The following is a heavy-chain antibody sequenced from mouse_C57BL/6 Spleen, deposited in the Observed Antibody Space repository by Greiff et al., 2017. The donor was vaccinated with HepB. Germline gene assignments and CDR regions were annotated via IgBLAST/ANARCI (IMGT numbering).Heavy chain of an antibody. CDR3: ARVGGSSYLDY. V-gene: IGHV1-42*01. CDR2: INPSTGGT. CDR1: GYSFTGYY. D-gene: IGHD1-1*01. Sequence: EVQLQQSGPELVKPGASVKISCKASGYSFTGYYINWVKQSPEKSLEWIGEINPSTGGTTYNQKFKAKATLTVDKSSSTAYMQLKSLTSEDSAVYYCARVGGSSYLDYGGQGTTLTVSS. J-gene: IGHJ2*01.